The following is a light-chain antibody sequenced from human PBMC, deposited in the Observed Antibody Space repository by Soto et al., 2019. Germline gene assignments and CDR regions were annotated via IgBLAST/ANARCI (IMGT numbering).Light chain of an antibody. CDR3: QQHRSSPNT. J-gene: IGKJ5*01. CDR2: GAS. V-gene: IGKV3-20*01. Sequence: EIVLTQSPATLSVSPGERGTLSCRASQSVSSSYLAWYQQKPGQAPRLLIYGASTRATGIPDRFSGSGSGTDFTLTISRLEPEDFAVYYCQQHRSSPNTFGGGTRLEIK. CDR1: QSVSSSY.